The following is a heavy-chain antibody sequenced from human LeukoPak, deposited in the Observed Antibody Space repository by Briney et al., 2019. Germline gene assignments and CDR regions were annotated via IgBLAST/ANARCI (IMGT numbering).Heavy chain of an antibody. CDR3: ARGGYSSGWYIGEFYYYYYMDV. J-gene: IGHJ6*03. Sequence: SETLSLTCTVSGGSISSYYWSWIRQPPGKGLEWIGYIYYSGSTNYNPSLKSRVTISVDTSKNQFSLKLSSVTAADTAVYYCARGGYSSGWYIGEFYYYYYMDVWGKGTTVTISS. V-gene: IGHV4-59*01. D-gene: IGHD6-19*01. CDR1: GGSISSYY. CDR2: IYYSGST.